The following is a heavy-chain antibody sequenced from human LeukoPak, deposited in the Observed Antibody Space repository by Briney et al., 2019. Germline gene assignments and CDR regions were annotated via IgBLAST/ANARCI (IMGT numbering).Heavy chain of an antibody. CDR3: ARILSHGDFDF. V-gene: IGHV3-30*04. CDR2: ISHAADDT. J-gene: IGHJ4*02. CDR1: GFPFSRYA. Sequence: GGSLRLSCAASGFPFSRYALHWVRQAPGKGLEWVAVISHAADDTYYADSVKGRFTISRDNPENTLFLQLNSLTPEDTAVYYCARILSHGDFDFWGQGTLVTVSS. D-gene: IGHD2/OR15-2a*01.